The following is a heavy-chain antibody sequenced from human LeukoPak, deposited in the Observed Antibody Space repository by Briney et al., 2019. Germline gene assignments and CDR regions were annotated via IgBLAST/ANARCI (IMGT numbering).Heavy chain of an antibody. Sequence: ASVKVSCKASGYTFTGYYMHWVRQAPGQGLEWMGWINPNSGGTNYAQKFQGRVTMTRDTSISTAYMELSRLRSDDTAVYYCARAERGMITFGGVIDYWGQGTLVTVSS. D-gene: IGHD3-16*01. CDR1: GYTFTGYY. CDR3: ARAERGMITFGGVIDY. V-gene: IGHV1-2*02. CDR2: INPNSGGT. J-gene: IGHJ4*02.